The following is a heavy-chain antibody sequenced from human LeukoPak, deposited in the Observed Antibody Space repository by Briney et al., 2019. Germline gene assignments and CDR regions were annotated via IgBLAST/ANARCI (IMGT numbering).Heavy chain of an antibody. J-gene: IGHJ4*02. CDR2: INSDGSST. V-gene: IGHV3-74*01. CDR1: GFTFSSYW. Sequence: QTGGSLRLSCAASGFTFSSYWMHWVRQAPGKGLVWVSRINSDGSSTSYADSVKGRFTISRDNAKNTLYLQMNSLRADDTAVYYCAKCGGGWYGDNFENWGQGTLVTVSS. D-gene: IGHD6-19*01. CDR3: AKCGGGWYGDNFEN.